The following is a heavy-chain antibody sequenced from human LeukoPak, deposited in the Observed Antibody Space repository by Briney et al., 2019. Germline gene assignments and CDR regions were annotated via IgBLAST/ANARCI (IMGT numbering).Heavy chain of an antibody. J-gene: IGHJ4*02. D-gene: IGHD2-8*02. CDR3: ARGLNWWFDY. CDR1: GRSFSGYY. V-gene: IGHV4-34*01. Sequence: SETLSLTCAVYGRSFSGYYWSWIRQPPGKGLEWIGEINHSGSTNYNPSLKSRVTISVDTSKNQFSLKLSSVTAADTAVYYCARGLNWWFDYWGQGTLVTVSS. CDR2: INHSGST.